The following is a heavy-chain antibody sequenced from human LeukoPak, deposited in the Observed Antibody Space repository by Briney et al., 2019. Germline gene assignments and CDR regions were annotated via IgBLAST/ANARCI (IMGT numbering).Heavy chain of an antibody. V-gene: IGHV4-39*07. CDR3: ARDRNWYFDY. J-gene: IGHJ4*02. D-gene: IGHD1-1*01. Sequence: SETLSLTCTVSGGSISSSSYYWGWIRQPPGKGLEWIGSIYYSGSTNYNPSLKSRVTISVDTSKNQFSLKLSSVTAADTAVYYCARDRNWYFDYWGQGTLVTVSS. CDR1: GGSISSSSYY. CDR2: IYYSGST.